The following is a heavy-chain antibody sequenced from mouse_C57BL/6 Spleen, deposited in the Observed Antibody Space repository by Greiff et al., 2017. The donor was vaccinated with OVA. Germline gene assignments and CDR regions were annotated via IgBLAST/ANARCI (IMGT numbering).Heavy chain of an antibody. CDR3: ARENYSNWRFAY. Sequence: QVQLQQPGAELVKPGASVKMSCKASGYTFTSYWITWVKQRPGQGLEWIGDIYPGSGSTNSNEKFKSKATLTVDTSSSTASMQLSSLTSEDSAVYYCARENYSNWRFAYWGQGTLVTVSA. J-gene: IGHJ3*01. CDR1: GYTFTSYW. V-gene: IGHV1-55*01. D-gene: IGHD2-5*01. CDR2: IYPGSGST.